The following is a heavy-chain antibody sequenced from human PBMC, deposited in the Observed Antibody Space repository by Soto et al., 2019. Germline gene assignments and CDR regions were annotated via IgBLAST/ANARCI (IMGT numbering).Heavy chain of an antibody. J-gene: IGHJ5*02. CDR2: IIPIFGTA. CDR3: ARDGIYSSGWSLYNWFDP. V-gene: IGHV1-69*06. Sequence: QVQLVQSGAEVKKPGSSVKVSCKASGGTFSSYAISWVRQAPGQGLEWMGGIIPIFGTANYAQKFQGRVTITADKSTSTAYMELSSLRSEDTAVYYCARDGIYSSGWSLYNWFDPWGQGTLVTVSS. D-gene: IGHD6-19*01. CDR1: GGTFSSYA.